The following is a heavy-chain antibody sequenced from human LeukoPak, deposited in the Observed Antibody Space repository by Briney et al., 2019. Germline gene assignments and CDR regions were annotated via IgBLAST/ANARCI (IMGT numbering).Heavy chain of an antibody. CDR1: GFTFSSYS. CDR3: ALGFHQGYYNYYGMDV. V-gene: IGHV3-30-3*01. CDR2: IAYDGTNK. D-gene: IGHD1-26*01. J-gene: IGHJ6*02. Sequence: PGGSLRLSCAASGFTFSSYSMHWVRQAPGKGLEWVAVIAYDGTNKYYADSVEDRFTISRDNSKNTLYLQMNSLTTEDTALYYCALGFHQGYYNYYGMDVWGQGTTVTVSS.